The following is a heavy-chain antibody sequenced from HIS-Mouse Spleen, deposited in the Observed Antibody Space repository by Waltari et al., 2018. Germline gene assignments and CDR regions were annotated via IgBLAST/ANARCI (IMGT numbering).Heavy chain of an antibody. D-gene: IGHD5-12*01. CDR3: ARAGTLHIVATTFDY. Sequence: QLQLVESGGGVVQPGRSLRLSCAASGFTFSSYAMHWVGQAPGKGLEWVAVISYEGSNKYYADSVKGRFTISRDNSKNTRYLQMNSLRAEDTAVYYCARAGTLHIVATTFDYWGQGTLVTVSS. J-gene: IGHJ4*02. CDR1: GFTFSSYA. V-gene: IGHV3-30*04. CDR2: ISYEGSNK.